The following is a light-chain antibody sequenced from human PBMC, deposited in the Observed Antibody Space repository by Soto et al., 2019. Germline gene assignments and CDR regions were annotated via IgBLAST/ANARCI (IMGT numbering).Light chain of an antibody. CDR2: LHSDGRH. CDR3: QTWGTGIRV. CDR1: SGPSSSA. Sequence: QPVLTQSPSASASLGASVNLTCTLSSGPSSSAIAWHQQQPEKGPRYLMELHSDGRHFRGDGVPDRFSGSSSGAERYLTISSLQSEDEADYYCQTWGTGIRVFGTGTKVTVL. J-gene: IGLJ1*01. V-gene: IGLV4-69*01.